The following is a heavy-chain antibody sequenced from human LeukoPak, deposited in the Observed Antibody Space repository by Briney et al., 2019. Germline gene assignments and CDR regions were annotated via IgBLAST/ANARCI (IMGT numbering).Heavy chain of an antibody. CDR1: GFTFSSYA. J-gene: IGHJ4*02. CDR3: ARGLAVALFDY. Sequence: GGSLRLSCAASGFTFSSYAISWVRQAPGQGLEWMGGIIPIFGTANYAQKFQGRVTITADESTSTAYMELSSLRSEDTAVYYCARGLAVALFDYWGQGTLVTVSS. V-gene: IGHV1-69*01. D-gene: IGHD6-19*01. CDR2: IIPIFGTA.